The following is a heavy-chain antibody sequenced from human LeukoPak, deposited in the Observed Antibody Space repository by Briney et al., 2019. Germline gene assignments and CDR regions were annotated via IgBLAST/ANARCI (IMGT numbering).Heavy chain of an antibody. V-gene: IGHV4-61*02. CDR3: ARDLSAPLKYYYDSSGSYYFDY. Sequence: SETLSLTCTVSGGSISSGSYYWSWIRQPAGKGLEWIGRIYTSGSTNYNPSLKSRVPISVDTSKNQFSLKLSSVTAADTAVYYCARDLSAPLKYYYDSSGSYYFDYWGQGTLVTVSS. D-gene: IGHD3-22*01. CDR1: GGSISSGSYY. CDR2: IYTSGST. J-gene: IGHJ4*02.